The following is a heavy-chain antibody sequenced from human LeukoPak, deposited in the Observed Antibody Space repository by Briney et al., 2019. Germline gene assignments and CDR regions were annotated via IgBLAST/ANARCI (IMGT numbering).Heavy chain of an antibody. CDR2: VFPPDSNT. Sequence: GESLKFSSEAAGYTFTTCWIGWVRQMPGRRLGWGGIVFPPDSNTKYTPSFQNLVTISADKSINTAYLEWNSLQASDTAIYYCARLAPYPGKFSFDYWGPGTLVTVAS. CDR1: GYTFTTCW. CDR3: ARLAPYPGKFSFDY. J-gene: IGHJ4*02. V-gene: IGHV5-51*01.